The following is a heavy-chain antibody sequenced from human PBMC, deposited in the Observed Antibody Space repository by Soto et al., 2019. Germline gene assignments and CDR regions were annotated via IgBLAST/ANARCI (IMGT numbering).Heavy chain of an antibody. V-gene: IGHV4-59*01. J-gene: IGHJ6*03. CDR3: ARDGSSGWCSYYYYYMDV. CDR2: IYYSGST. CDR1: GGSISSYY. D-gene: IGHD6-19*01. Sequence: SETLSLTCTVSGGSISSYYWSWIRQPPGKGLEWIGYIYYSGSTNYNPSLKSRVTISVDTSKNQFSLKLSSVTAADTAVYYCARDGSSGWCSYYYYYMDVWGKGTTVTVSS.